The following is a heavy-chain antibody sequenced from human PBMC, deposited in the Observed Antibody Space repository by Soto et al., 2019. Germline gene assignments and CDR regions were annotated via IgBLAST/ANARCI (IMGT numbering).Heavy chain of an antibody. Sequence: EVQLVQSGAEVKKPGESLTISCKGSGYKFIGYWISWVRQMPGKGLEWVGRIDPSDSYTSYSPSFQGHVTISVDKSISTAYLQWRSLQASDTAKYYWVGHGNGTPYYFDFWGRGTLVPVSS. J-gene: IGHJ4*02. D-gene: IGHD1-1*01. CDR2: IDPSDSYT. CDR1: GYKFIGYW. CDR3: VGHGNGTPYYFDF. V-gene: IGHV5-10-1*03.